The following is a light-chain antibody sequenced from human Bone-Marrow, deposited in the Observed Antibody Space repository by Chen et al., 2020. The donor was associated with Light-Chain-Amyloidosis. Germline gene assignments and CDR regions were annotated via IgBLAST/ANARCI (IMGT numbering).Light chain of an antibody. J-gene: IGLJ3*02. CDR1: NIGSTS. CDR3: QVWDRGSDRPV. V-gene: IGLV3-21*02. CDR2: DDS. Sequence: SYVLTQPSSVSVAPGQTATNACGGNNIGSTSGHWYQLTPGQAPLLVAYDDSDRPSGIPERLSGSNSGNTATLTSSRVEAGDEADYYCQVWDRGSDRPVFGGGTKLTVL.